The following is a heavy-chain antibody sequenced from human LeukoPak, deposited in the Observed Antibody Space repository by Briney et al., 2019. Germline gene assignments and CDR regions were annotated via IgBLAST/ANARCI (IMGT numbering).Heavy chain of an antibody. V-gene: IGHV3-66*02. CDR2: IYSGGST. J-gene: IGHJ6*02. CDR3: ASEIKVGATPYYYYYGMDV. Sequence: PGGSLRLSCAASGFTVSSNYMSWVCQAPGKGLEWVSVIYSGGSTYYADSVKGRFTISRDNSKNALHLQMNSLRAEDTAVYYCASEIKVGATPYYYYYGMDVWGQGTTVTVSS. CDR1: GFTVSSNY. D-gene: IGHD1-26*01.